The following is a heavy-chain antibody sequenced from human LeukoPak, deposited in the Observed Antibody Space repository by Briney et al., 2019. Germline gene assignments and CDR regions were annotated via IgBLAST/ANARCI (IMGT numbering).Heavy chain of an antibody. D-gene: IGHD1-7*01. CDR2: ISIDGNNK. CDR1: GFTFSSYA. CDR3: ARGVGNWNYDS. J-gene: IGHJ5*01. Sequence: SGGSLRLSCTASGFTFSSYAIHWARQAPGKGLEWVAVISIDGNNKFFADSVKGRFTISRDNSKNTVYLQMNSLRGEDTAVYYCARGVGNWNYDSWGQGSLVIVSS. V-gene: IGHV3-30-3*01.